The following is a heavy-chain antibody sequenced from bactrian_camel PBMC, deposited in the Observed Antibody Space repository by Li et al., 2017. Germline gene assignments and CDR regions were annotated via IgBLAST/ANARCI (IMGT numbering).Heavy chain of an antibody. D-gene: IGHD2*01. Sequence: VQLVESGGGSVQSGGSLTLSCVASGYTYNRYCMGWFRQAPGKEREGVAVVDSDGGITYADSVKGRFTISRDNAKNTLYLQLSSLKTEDTARYCCASGSTYYSFADFGYWGRGTQVTV. CDR1: GYTYNRYC. CDR3: ASGSTYYSFADFGY. J-gene: IGHJ6*01. CDR2: VDSDGGIT. V-gene: IGHV3S31*01.